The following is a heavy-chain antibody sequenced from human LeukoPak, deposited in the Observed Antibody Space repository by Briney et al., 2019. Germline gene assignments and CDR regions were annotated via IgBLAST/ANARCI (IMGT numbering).Heavy chain of an antibody. Sequence: GGSLRLSCAASGFTFSNAWMSWVRQAPGKGLEWVGRIKSKTDGGTTDYAAPVKGRFTISRDGSKNTLYLQMNSLKTEDTAVYYCAKPPWGITIFGVVSHYWGQGTLVTVSS. CDR2: IKSKTDGGTT. CDR3: AKPPWGITIFGVVSHY. CDR1: GFTFSNAW. J-gene: IGHJ4*02. D-gene: IGHD3-3*01. V-gene: IGHV3-15*01.